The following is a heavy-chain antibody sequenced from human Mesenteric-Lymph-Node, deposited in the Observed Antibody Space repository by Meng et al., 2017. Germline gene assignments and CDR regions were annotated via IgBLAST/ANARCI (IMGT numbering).Heavy chain of an antibody. CDR1: GYTLTELS. V-gene: IGHV1-24*01. J-gene: IGHJ4*02. CDR2: FDPEDGET. CDR3: AREQGIAVAGTSDFDF. D-gene: IGHD6-19*01. Sequence: ASVKVSCKVSGYTLTELSMHWVRQAPGKGLEWMGGFDPEDGETIYAQKFQGRVTMTEDTSTDTAYMELSSLRSEDTAVYYCAREQGIAVAGTSDFDFWGQGTLVTVSS.